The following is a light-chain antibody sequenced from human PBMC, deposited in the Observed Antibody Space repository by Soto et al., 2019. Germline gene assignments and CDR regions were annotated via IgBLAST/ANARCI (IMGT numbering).Light chain of an antibody. V-gene: IGLV2-23*01. CDR2: EGS. CDR1: SSDVGNYNL. CDR3: CSYAGSGIYV. J-gene: IGLJ1*01. Sequence: QSALTQPASVSGSPGQSITISCTGTSSDVGNYNLVSWYQQHPGKAPKFMIYEGSKRPSGVSNRFSGSKSGNTASLTISGLQAEDEADYYCCSYAGSGIYVFGTGTKLTVL.